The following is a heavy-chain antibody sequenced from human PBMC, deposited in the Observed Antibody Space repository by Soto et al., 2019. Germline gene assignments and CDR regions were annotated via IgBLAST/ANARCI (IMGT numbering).Heavy chain of an antibody. CDR2: TYYRSKWNN. D-gene: IGHD6-13*01. V-gene: IGHV6-1*01. Sequence: SQTLSLTCAISGDSVSSNSAAWNWVRQSPSRGLEWLGRTYYRSKWNNDYAVSVKRRITINPDTSKNQFSLQLNSVTPEDTAVYYCAREGGDSSRWYFDYWGQGTLVTVS. J-gene: IGHJ4*02. CDR1: GDSVSSNSAA. CDR3: AREGGDSSRWYFDY.